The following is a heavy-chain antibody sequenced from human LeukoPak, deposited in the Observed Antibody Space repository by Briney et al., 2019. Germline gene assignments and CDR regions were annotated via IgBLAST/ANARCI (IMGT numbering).Heavy chain of an antibody. Sequence: KASETLSLTCTVSGGSISSSGYFWGWIRQPPGKGLEWIGSIYYSGSTYYNSSLKSRVTISIDTSKNQFSLKLSSVTAADTAVYYCARGIPGASAFDIWGQGTMVTVSS. CDR1: GGSISSSGYF. V-gene: IGHV4-39*01. CDR2: IYYSGST. CDR3: ARGIPGASAFDI. J-gene: IGHJ3*02.